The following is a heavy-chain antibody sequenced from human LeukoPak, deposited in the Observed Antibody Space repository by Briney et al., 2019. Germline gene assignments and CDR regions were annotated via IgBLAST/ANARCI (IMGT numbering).Heavy chain of an antibody. CDR1: GFTFSSYA. CDR3: AKDRPNYYGSNGHYYKLNGDC. V-gene: IGHV3-23*01. CDR2: ITSSGAAT. D-gene: IGHD3-22*01. Sequence: PGGSLRLSCAASGFTFSSYAMSWVRQAPGKGLEWVSSITSSGAATYYADSAKGRFTISRDNSDNTLYLQMNGLRAEDTAAYYCAKDRPNYYGSNGHYYKLNGDCWGQGTLVTVSS. J-gene: IGHJ4*02.